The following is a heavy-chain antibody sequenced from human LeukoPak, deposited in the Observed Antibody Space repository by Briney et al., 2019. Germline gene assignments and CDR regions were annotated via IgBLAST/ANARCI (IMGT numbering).Heavy chain of an antibody. V-gene: IGHV3-23*01. CDR3: ARGQKLAS. D-gene: IGHD6-13*01. J-gene: IGHJ5*02. CDR1: GFTFSNYA. CDR2: ISGSGGST. Sequence: GGSLRLSCAASGFTFSNYAMNWVRQAPGKRLEWVSGISGSGGSTYYADSVKGRFTISRDNAENSLYLQMNSLRADDTAVYYCARGQKLASWGQGTLVTVSS.